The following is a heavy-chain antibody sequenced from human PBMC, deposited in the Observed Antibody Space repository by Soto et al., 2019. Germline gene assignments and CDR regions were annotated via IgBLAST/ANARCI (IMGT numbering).Heavy chain of an antibody. CDR1: GFSVGYNY. CDR2: SSSSGGYT. Sequence: QVQLVESGGGLVEPGGSLRLSCAASGFSVGYNYMTWIRQAPGKGLEWLSYSSSSGGYTNYADSVKGRFTISRDNAKNSLYLQMDSLRAEDTAVYFCARSSGRRHVFTFDYGLDVWGQGTTVTVSS. J-gene: IGHJ6*02. CDR3: ARSSGRRHVFTFDYGLDV. D-gene: IGHD3-16*01. V-gene: IGHV3-11*06.